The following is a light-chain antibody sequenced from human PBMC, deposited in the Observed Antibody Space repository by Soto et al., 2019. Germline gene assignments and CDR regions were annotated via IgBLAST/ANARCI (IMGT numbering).Light chain of an antibody. CDR2: EVS. CDR1: SSDVGGFNY. CDR3: SSFTTLNTWV. J-gene: IGLJ3*02. V-gene: IGLV2-14*01. Sequence: QSALPQPASVSGSPGQSITISCTGTSSDVGGFNYVSWYQQYPGEAPKLLIYEVSKRPSGVSSLFSGSKSGNTASLTIAGLQADDEGDYCCSSFTTLNTWVFGGGTQLTVL.